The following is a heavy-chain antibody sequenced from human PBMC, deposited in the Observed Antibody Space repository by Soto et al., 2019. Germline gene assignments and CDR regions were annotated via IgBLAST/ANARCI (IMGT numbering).Heavy chain of an antibody. Sequence: QVQLQQSGPGLVKPSETLSLTCTVSSGPSRSHNWGWIRQPPGRGLEWIGYVYDTGSTSYNPSLESRVTISADTSTNHISLTLSSVTAADTAVYYCVRQGIGGLHGLVDVWGQGTTVSVSS. CDR3: VRQGIGGLHGLVDV. V-gene: IGHV4-59*08. D-gene: IGHD3-10*01. J-gene: IGHJ6*02. CDR1: SGPSRSHN. CDR2: VYDTGST.